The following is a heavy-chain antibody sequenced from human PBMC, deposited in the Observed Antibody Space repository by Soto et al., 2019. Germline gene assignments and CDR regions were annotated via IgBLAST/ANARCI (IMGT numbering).Heavy chain of an antibody. J-gene: IGHJ6*03. Sequence: SETLSLTCAVYGGSFSGYYWSWIRQPPGKGLEWIGEINHSGSTNYNPSLKSRVTISVDTSKNQFSLKLSSVTAADTAVYYCARGRSPIKYYYYYMDVWGKGTTVTVSS. V-gene: IGHV4-34*01. CDR3: ARGRSPIKYYYYYMDV. CDR1: GGSFSGYY. D-gene: IGHD1-26*01. CDR2: INHSGST.